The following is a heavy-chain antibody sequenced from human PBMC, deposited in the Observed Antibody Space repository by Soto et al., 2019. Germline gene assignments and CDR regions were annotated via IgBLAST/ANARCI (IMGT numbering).Heavy chain of an antibody. D-gene: IGHD3-10*01. CDR1: GYSFTSYW. CDR3: ARVYYGSGSYYAFDI. V-gene: IGHV5-51*01. J-gene: IGHJ3*02. CDR2: IYPGDSDT. Sequence: GESLKISCKGSGYSFTSYWIGWVRQMPGKGLEWMGIIYPGDSDTRYSPSFQGQVTISADKSISTAYLQWSSLKASDTAMYYCARVYYGSGSYYAFDIWGQGTMVTVSS.